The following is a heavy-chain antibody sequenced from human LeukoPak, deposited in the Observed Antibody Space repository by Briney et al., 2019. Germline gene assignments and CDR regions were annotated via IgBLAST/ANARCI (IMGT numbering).Heavy chain of an antibody. CDR3: ATMTTVTSGYFDY. V-gene: IGHV4-31*03. CDR1: GGSISSGGYY. Sequence: SQTLSLTCTVSGGSISSGGYYWSWIRQHPGKGLEWIGYIYYSGSTYYNPSLKSRVTKSVDTSKNQFSLKLSSVTAADTAVYYCATMTTVTSGYFDYWGQGTLVTVSS. D-gene: IGHD4-17*01. J-gene: IGHJ4*02. CDR2: IYYSGST.